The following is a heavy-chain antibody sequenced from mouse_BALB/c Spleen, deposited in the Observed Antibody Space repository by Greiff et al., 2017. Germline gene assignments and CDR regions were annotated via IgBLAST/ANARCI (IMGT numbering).Heavy chain of an antibody. D-gene: IGHD2-1*01. V-gene: IGHV3-6*02. CDR1: GYSITSGYY. CDR3: AREYGNYRGYFDY. CDR2: ISYDGSN. Sequence: EVQVVESGPGLVKPSQSLSLTCSVTGYSITSGYYWNWIRQFPGNKLEWMGYISYDGSNNYNPSLKNRISITRDTSKNQFFLKLNSVTTEDTATYYCAREYGNYRGYFDYWGQGTTLTVSS. J-gene: IGHJ2*01.